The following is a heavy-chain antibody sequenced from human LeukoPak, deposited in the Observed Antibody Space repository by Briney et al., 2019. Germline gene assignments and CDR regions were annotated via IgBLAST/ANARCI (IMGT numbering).Heavy chain of an antibody. CDR3: ARVAKQQLVTYYFDY. CDR1: GGSISSSSYY. Sequence: SETLSLTCTVSGGSISSSSYYWGWIRQPPGKGLEWIGSIYYSGSTYYNPSLKSRVTISVDTSKNQFSLKLSSVTAADTAVYYCARVAKQQLVTYYFDYWGQGTLVTVSS. J-gene: IGHJ4*02. D-gene: IGHD6-13*01. CDR2: IYYSGST. V-gene: IGHV4-39*07.